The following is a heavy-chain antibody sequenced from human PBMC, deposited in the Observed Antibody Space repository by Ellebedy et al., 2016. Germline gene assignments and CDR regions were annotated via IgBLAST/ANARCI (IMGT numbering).Heavy chain of an antibody. D-gene: IGHD3-10*01. J-gene: IGHJ6*02. V-gene: IGHV4-39*01. CDR2: IYFSGST. CDR1: GGSISRSAYY. Sequence: SETLSLTCTVSGGSISRSAYYWGWIRQPPGKGLEWIGSIYFSGSTYYNPSLKSRVTISVDTSKKQFSLRLSSVTAAGTAVYYCARHQPSYGSGSYYTNYYGMDVWGQGTTVTVSS. CDR3: ARHQPSYGSGSYYTNYYGMDV.